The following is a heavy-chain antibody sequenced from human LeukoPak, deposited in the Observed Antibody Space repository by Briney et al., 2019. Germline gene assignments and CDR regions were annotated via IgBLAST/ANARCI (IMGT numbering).Heavy chain of an antibody. CDR1: GYTFTGYY. V-gene: IGHV1-2*02. CDR2: INPNSGGT. CDR3: ARGDIYYYYMDV. J-gene: IGHJ6*03. D-gene: IGHD3-9*01. Sequence: ASVKVSCKASGYTFTGYYMHWVRQAPGQGLEWMRWINPNSGGTNYAQKFQGRVTMTRDTSISTAYMELSRLRSDDTAVYYCARGDIYYYYMDVWGKGTTVTVSS.